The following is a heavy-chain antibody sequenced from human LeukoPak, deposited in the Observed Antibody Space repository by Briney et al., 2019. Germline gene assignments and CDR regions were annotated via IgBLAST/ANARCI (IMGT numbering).Heavy chain of an antibody. V-gene: IGHV3-7*04. CDR3: ARGRDSSSSYPGY. Sequence: GGSLRLSCAASGFTFSNAWMSWVRQAPGKGLEWVANIKQDGSERYYVDSVKGQFTISRDNAKNSLYLQMNSLRAEDTAVYYCARGRDSSSSYPGYWGQGTLVTVSS. CDR2: IKQDGSER. CDR1: GFTFSNAW. J-gene: IGHJ4*02. D-gene: IGHD6-6*01.